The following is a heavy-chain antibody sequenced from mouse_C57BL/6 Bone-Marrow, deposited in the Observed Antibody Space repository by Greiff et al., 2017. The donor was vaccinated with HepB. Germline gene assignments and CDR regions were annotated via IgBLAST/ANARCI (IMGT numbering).Heavy chain of an antibody. V-gene: IGHV1-59*01. J-gene: IGHJ3*01. Sequence: QVQLQQPGAELVRPGTSVKLSCKASGYTFTSYWLHWVKQRPGQGLEWIGVIDPSDSYTNYNQKFKGKATLTVDTSSSTAYMQLSSLTSEDSAVYYCASGGLFAYWCQGTLVTVSA. CDR2: IDPSDSYT. CDR1: GYTFTSYW. D-gene: IGHD3-3*01. CDR3: ASGGLFAY.